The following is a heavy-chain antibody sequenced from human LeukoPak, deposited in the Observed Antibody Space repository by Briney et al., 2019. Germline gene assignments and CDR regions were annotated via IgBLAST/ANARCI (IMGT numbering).Heavy chain of an antibody. J-gene: IGHJ1*01. D-gene: IGHD5-24*01. CDR2: ISDKGVST. CDR1: GFSFSSYV. V-gene: IGHV3-64D*06. CDR3: VRDGRDGYNRYFHH. Sequence: PGGSLRLSCSGSGFSFSSYVMHWVRQAPGKGLQYVSVISDKGVSTSYADSVKGRFTITRDNSKNTVYLQMSSLRDEDTAVYYCVRDGRDGYNRYFHHWGQGTLVTVSS.